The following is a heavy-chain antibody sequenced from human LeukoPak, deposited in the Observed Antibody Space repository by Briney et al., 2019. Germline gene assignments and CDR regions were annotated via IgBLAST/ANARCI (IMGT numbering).Heavy chain of an antibody. J-gene: IGHJ4*02. V-gene: IGHV4-39*01. CDR1: GGSISSSSYY. CDR3: ARRGGQYDYSIDY. Sequence: PSETLSLTCTVSGGSISSSSYYWGWIRQPPGKGLEWIGSFYYSGSTYYNPSLKSRVTISVDTSKNQFSLKLSSETAADTAVYYCARRGGQYDYSIDYWGQGTLVTVSS. CDR2: FYYSGST. D-gene: IGHD4-11*01.